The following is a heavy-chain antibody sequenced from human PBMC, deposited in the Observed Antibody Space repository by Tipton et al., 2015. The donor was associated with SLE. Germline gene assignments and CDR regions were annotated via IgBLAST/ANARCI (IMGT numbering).Heavy chain of an antibody. Sequence: TLSLTCAVSGGSISSSNWWGWFLLPPGKGLAWIGESNHCGSTNYNPPLNSRVTISLDTSKNQFSQKLTSVTAAGTAVYYCARVLGSEGAFDIWGQGTMVTVSS. CDR2: SNHCGST. D-gene: IGHD1-14*01. V-gene: IGHV4-4*02. J-gene: IGHJ3*02. CDR1: GGSISSSNW. CDR3: ARVLGSEGAFDI.